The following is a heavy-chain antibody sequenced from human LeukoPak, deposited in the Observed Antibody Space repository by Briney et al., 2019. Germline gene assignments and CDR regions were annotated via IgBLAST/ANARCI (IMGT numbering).Heavy chain of an antibody. CDR3: ARAPQLVVVTAMAFDY. Sequence: PSDTLSLTCAVYGGSFSGYYWSWIRQPARKGLQWIGEINHSGSTNYNPSLKSRVTISVDTSKNQFSLKLSSVTAADTAVYYCARAPQLVVVTAMAFDYWGQGTLVTVSS. V-gene: IGHV4-34*01. CDR2: INHSGST. J-gene: IGHJ4*02. D-gene: IGHD2-21*02. CDR1: GGSFSGYY.